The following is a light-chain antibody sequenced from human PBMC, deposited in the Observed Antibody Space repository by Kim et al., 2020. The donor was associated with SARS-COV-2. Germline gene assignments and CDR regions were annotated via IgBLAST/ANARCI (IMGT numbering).Light chain of an antibody. J-gene: IGLJ2*01. CDR2: DVT. CDR1: SSDVGGYAY. Sequence: GQSMTISCTGTSSDVGGYAYVSWYQQHPGKAPKVMIYDVTKRPSGVSNRFSGSKSGNTASLTISGLQAEDEADYYCSSYTSSSTLVFGGGTKLTVL. V-gene: IGLV2-14*03. CDR3: SSYTSSSTLV.